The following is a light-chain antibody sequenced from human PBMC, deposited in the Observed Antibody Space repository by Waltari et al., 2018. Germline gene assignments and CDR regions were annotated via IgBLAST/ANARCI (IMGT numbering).Light chain of an antibody. CDR2: DAS. CDR3: LQYDSFWT. V-gene: IGKV1-5*01. CDR1: KSVGSW. J-gene: IGKJ1*01. Sequence: DIHMTQSPYTLSASVGDRVTITCRASKSVGSWLAWYQQKPGKAPDLLIYDASSWETGVPSRFSGSGSETEFTLTISSLQPDDAATYYCLQYDSFWTFGQGTEVQVK.